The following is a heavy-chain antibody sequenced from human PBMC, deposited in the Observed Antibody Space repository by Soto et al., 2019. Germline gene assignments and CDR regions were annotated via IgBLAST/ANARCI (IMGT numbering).Heavy chain of an antibody. J-gene: IGHJ4*02. D-gene: IGHD3-10*01. CDR2: IYYSGNT. V-gene: IGHV4-30-4*01. CDR1: GGSISSGYYY. Sequence: SETLSLTCSVSGGSISSGYYYWSWIRQPPGKGLEWIGNIYYSGNTYYNPPLKSRLIISIDKSKNQFSLNLTSVTAADTAVYYCARGKTNYFFDLWGQGHLVTVSS. CDR3: ARGKTNYFFDL.